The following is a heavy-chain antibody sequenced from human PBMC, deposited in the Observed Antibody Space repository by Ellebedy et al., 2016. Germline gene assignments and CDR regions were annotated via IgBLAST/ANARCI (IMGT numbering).Heavy chain of an antibody. J-gene: IGHJ6*02. CDR1: TGSIRNPDHF. CDR2: IFYSGTT. Sequence: SETLSLTXTVSTGSIRNPDHFWSWIRLSPGRGLEWIGYIFYSGTTYYNPSLRSRVRISVDTSTSQFSLEMVSMTAADTAVFYCARAHVPYATFGRPESYFHSDVWGQGSTVIVS. CDR3: ARAHVPYATFGRPESYFHSDV. V-gene: IGHV4-30-4*01. D-gene: IGHD3-10*01.